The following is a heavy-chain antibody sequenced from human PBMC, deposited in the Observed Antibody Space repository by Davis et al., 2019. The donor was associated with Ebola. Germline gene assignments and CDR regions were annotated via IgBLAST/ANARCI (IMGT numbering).Heavy chain of an antibody. CDR1: GDSVSSAG. CDR3: VRGLGRSGLDV. CDR2: TFYTSKWHN. D-gene: IGHD3-16*01. J-gene: IGHJ6*02. Sequence: LRLSCAISGDSVSSAGWNWIRQSPSRGLEWLGRTFYTSKWHNDYADSVKSRISINPDTSKNQFSLQLNSVTPEDTAVYYCVRGLGRSGLDVWGQGPTVTVSS. V-gene: IGHV6-1*01.